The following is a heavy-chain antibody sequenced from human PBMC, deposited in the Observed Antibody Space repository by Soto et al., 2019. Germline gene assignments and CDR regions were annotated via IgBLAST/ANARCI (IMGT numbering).Heavy chain of an antibody. V-gene: IGHV4-59*08. J-gene: IGHJ4*02. CDR1: GGPISSYY. CDR2: IYYSGST. Sequence: PSETLSLTCTVSGGPISSYYWSWIRQPPGKGLEWIGYIYYSGSTNYNPSLKSRVTISVDTSKNQFSLKLSSVTAADTAVYYCARLSYYFDYWGQGTLVTVS. CDR3: ARLSYYFDY.